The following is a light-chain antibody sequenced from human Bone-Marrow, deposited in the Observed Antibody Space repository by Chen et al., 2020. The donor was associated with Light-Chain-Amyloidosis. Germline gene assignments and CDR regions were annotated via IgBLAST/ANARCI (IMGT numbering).Light chain of an antibody. CDR2: GSS. CDR3: QQYGTSPLT. V-gene: IGKV3-20*01. Sequence: EIVLTQSPGTLSLSPGEGANLSCRASQTISSNYFTWYQQKFGQAPRLLIYGSSSRATGIPDRFTGSGSGTDFTLTINRLEPEDFAMYYCQQYGTSPLTFGGGTKVAI. J-gene: IGKJ4*01. CDR1: QTISSNY.